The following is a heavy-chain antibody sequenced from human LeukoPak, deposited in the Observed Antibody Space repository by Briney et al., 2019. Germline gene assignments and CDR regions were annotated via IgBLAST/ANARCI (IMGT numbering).Heavy chain of an antibody. CDR3: TTFPLTPSLDYGDYASPNYYYYGMDV. CDR1: GFTFSNAW. CDR2: IKSKTDGGTT. J-gene: IGHJ6*02. V-gene: IGHV3-15*01. Sequence: PGGSLRLSCAASGFTFSNAWMSWVRQAPGKGLEWVGRIKSKTDGGTTDYAAPVKGRFTISRDDSKNTLYLQMNSLKTEDTAVYYCTTFPLTPSLDYGDYASPNYYYYGMDVWGQGTTVTVSS. D-gene: IGHD4-17*01.